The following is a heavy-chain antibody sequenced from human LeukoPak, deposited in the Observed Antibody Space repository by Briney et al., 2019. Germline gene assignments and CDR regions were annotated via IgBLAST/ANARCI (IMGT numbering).Heavy chain of an antibody. Sequence: ASVKVSCKASGGTFSSYAISWVRQAPGQGLEWMGGIIPIFGTANYAQKFQGRVTITADESTSTAYMELSSLRSEDTAVYYCARGFGRPQYEVRGVEYYYYGMDYWGQGTLVTVSS. D-gene: IGHD3-10*01. V-gene: IGHV1-69*13. CDR2: IIPIFGTA. CDR3: ARGFGRPQYEVRGVEYYYYGMDY. CDR1: GGTFSSYA. J-gene: IGHJ4*02.